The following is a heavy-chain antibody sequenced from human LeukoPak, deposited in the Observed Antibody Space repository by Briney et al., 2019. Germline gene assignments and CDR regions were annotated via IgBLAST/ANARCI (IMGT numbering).Heavy chain of an antibody. D-gene: IGHD2-2*01. CDR3: VEATPVSYCGSINCSPYYDS. Sequence: PGGSLRLSCSASGFTFSNYPMHWVRQAPGKGLEYVSAISSNGGSTYYADSVKDRFTISRDNSKNTLFLQMTSLRTEDTAVYYCVEATPVSYCGSINCSPYYDSWGQGTLVTVSS. CDR2: ISSNGGST. V-gene: IGHV3-64D*06. CDR1: GFTFSNYP. J-gene: IGHJ4*02.